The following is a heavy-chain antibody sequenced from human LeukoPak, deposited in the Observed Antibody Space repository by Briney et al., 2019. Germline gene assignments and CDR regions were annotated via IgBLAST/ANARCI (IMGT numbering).Heavy chain of an antibody. CDR3: ARRAVGATSGPFDY. V-gene: IGHV5-51*01. D-gene: IGHD1-26*01. Sequence: GESLKISCKGYGYTFTNYWIGLVRQIPGKGLEWMGIIYPGDSDTRYSPSFQGQVTISADKSIRTAYLQWSSLKASDTATYYCARRAVGATSGPFDYWGQGTLVTVSS. CDR1: GYTFTNYW. CDR2: IYPGDSDT. J-gene: IGHJ4*02.